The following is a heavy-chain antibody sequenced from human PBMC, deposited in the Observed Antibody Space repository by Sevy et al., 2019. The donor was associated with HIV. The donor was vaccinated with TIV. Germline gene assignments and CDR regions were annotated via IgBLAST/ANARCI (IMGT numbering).Heavy chain of an antibody. Sequence: GGSLRLSCTASGFTFDDYAMSWFRQAPGKGLEWVAFITRNSYEAYGGTRKYAGYVKGRFTISRDDSKSIAYLQMNSLKTEDTAMYYCSRALATAVTPEYYFDYWGQGTLVTVSS. V-gene: IGHV3-49*03. CDR1: GFTFDDYA. D-gene: IGHD2-15*01. CDR2: ITRNSYEAYGGTR. CDR3: SRALATAVTPEYYFDY. J-gene: IGHJ4*02.